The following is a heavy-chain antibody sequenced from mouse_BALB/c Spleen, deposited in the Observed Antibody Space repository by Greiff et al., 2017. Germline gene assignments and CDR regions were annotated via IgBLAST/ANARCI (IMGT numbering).Heavy chain of an antibody. J-gene: IGHJ2*01. V-gene: IGHV1S81*02. CDR1: GYTFTSYY. CDR3: TRGDSFDY. Sequence: QVQLQQSGADLVKPGASVKLSCTASGYTFTSYYMYWVKQRPGQGLEWIGGINPGNGGTYFNEKFKSKATLTVDKSSSTAYMQLSSLTSEDSAVYDCTRGDSFDYWGQGTTGTVSA. CDR2: INPGNGGT.